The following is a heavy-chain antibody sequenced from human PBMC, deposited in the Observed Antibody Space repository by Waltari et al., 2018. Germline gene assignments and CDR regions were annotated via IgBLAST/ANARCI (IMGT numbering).Heavy chain of an antibody. V-gene: IGHV1-3*01. D-gene: IGHD6-13*01. CDR2: INAGNVNT. Sequence: QVQLVQSGAEVKKPGASVKVSCKASGYTFTSYAMHWVRQAPGQRLEWMGWINAGNVNTKYSQKFQGRVTITRDTSASTAYMELSSLRSEDTAVYYCYSSSWYSRYYFDYWGQGTLVTVSS. CDR3: YSSSWYSRYYFDY. J-gene: IGHJ4*02. CDR1: GYTFTSYA.